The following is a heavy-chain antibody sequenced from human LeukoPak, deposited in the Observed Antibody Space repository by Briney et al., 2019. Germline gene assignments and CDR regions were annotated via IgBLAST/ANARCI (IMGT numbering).Heavy chain of an antibody. CDR3: ASLARREYYYGSVTYYMDV. D-gene: IGHD3-10*01. CDR1: GFTFSSYA. J-gene: IGHJ6*03. Sequence: GGSLRLSCAASGFTFSSYAMHWVRQAPGKGLGWVAVISYDGSNKYYADSVKGLFTISRDNSKNTLYLQMNSLRAEDTAVYYCASLARREYYYGSVTYYMDVWGKGTTVTISS. V-gene: IGHV3-30*04. CDR2: ISYDGSNK.